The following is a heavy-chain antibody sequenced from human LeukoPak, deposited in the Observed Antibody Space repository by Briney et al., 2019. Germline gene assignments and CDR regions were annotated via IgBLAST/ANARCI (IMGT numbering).Heavy chain of an antibody. V-gene: IGHV1-3*01. CDR3: ARDAHYSSSWYPNWFDP. J-gene: IGHJ5*02. CDR2: INAGNGNT. CDR1: GYTFTSYA. D-gene: IGHD6-13*01. Sequence: ASVKVSCKASGYTFTSYAMHWVRQAPGQRLEWMGWINAGNGNTKYSQKFQGRVTITRDTSASTAYMELSSLRSEDTAVYYCARDAHYSSSWYPNWFDPWGQGTLVTVSS.